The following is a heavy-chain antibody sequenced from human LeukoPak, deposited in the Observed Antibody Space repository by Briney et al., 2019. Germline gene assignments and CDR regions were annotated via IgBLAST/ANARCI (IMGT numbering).Heavy chain of an antibody. Sequence: SETLSLTCAVSGYSISSGYYWGWIRQPPGKGLEWIGSIYHSGSTYYNPSLKSRVTISVDTSKNQFSLKLSSVTAADTAVYYCPSSEYCSSTSCSESWFDPWGQGTLVTVSS. CDR1: GYSISSGYY. D-gene: IGHD2-2*01. V-gene: IGHV4-38-2*01. J-gene: IGHJ5*02. CDR2: IYHSGST. CDR3: PSSEYCSSTSCSESWFDP.